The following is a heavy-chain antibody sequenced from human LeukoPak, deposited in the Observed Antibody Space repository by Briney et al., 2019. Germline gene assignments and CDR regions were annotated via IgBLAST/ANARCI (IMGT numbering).Heavy chain of an antibody. CDR3: AKDHFGRSDY. Sequence: GGSLRLSCAASGFTFSSYEMNWVRQAPGKGLEWVSYISSSGSTIYYADSVKGRFTISRDNSKNTLYLQMNSLRAEDTAVYYCAKDHFGRSDYWGQGTLVTVSS. J-gene: IGHJ4*02. CDR1: GFTFSSYE. D-gene: IGHD1-14*01. V-gene: IGHV3-48*03. CDR2: ISSSGSTI.